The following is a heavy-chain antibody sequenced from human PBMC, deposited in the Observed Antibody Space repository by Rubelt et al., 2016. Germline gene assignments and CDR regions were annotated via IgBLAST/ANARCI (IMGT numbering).Heavy chain of an antibody. D-gene: IGHD3-22*01. CDR1: GYTFTSYG. CDR2: INPNSGGT. Sequence: QVQLVQSGAEVKKPGASVKVSCKASGYTFTSYGISWVRQAPGQGLEWMGWINPNSGGTNYAQKCQGRVTMTRDTAISTAYMGLSRLRSDDTAVYYCARFAIGGHSSGYLFDYWGQGTLVTVSS. V-gene: IGHV1-2*02. CDR3: ARFAIGGHSSGYLFDY. J-gene: IGHJ4*02.